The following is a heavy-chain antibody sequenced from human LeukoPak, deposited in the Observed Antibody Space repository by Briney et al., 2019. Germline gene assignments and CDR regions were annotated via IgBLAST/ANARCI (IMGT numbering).Heavy chain of an antibody. CDR1: GFTFSSYA. CDR3: AKPSYRGIAVAGDDAFDI. D-gene: IGHD6-19*01. J-gene: IGHJ3*02. CDR2: ISGSGGST. Sequence: HPGGSLRLSCAASGFTFSSYAMSWVRQAPGKGLEWVSAISGSGGSTYYADSVKGRFTISRDNSKNTLYLQMNSLRAEDTAVYYCAKPSYRGIAVAGDDAFDIWGQGTMVTVSS. V-gene: IGHV3-23*01.